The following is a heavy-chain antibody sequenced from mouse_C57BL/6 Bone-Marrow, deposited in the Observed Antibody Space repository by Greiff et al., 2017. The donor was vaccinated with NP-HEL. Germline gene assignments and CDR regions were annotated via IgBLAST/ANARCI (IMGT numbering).Heavy chain of an antibody. CDR3: APKLGLAY. Sequence: EVQLQQSGAELVKSGASVKLSCTASGFNIKDYYMHWVKQRTEQGLEWIGRIDPEDGETKYAPKFQGKATITADTSSNTAYLQLSSLTSEDTAVYYCAPKLGLAYWGQGTLVTVSA. D-gene: IGHD4-1*01. CDR2: IDPEDGET. V-gene: IGHV14-2*01. J-gene: IGHJ3*01. CDR1: GFNIKDYY.